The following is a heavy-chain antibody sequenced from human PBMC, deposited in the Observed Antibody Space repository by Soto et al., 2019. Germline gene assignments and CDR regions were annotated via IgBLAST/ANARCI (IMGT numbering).Heavy chain of an antibody. V-gene: IGHV3-30*18. D-gene: IGHD5-12*01. J-gene: IGHJ4*02. CDR3: AKDERWLQLPGPDY. CDR1: GFTFSSYG. CDR2: ISYDGSNK. Sequence: QVQLVESGGGVVQPGRSLRLSCAASGFTFSSYGMHWVRQAPGKGLEWVAVISYDGSNKYYADSVKGRFTISRDNSKNTLYLQMNSLRAEDTAVYYCAKDERWLQLPGPDYWGQGTLVTVSS.